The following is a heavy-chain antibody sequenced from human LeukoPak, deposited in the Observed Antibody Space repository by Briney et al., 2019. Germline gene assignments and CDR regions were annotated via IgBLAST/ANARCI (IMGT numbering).Heavy chain of an antibody. J-gene: IGHJ4*02. D-gene: IGHD2-2*01. V-gene: IGHV1-2*02. CDR3: ARGLIPAATPFDY. CDR1: GDTFTGYY. CDR2: INPNSGGT. Sequence: ASVKVSCKASGDTFTGYYMHWVQQAPGQGLEWMGWINPNSGGTNYAQKFQGRVTMTRDTSISTAYMELSRLRSDDTAVYYCARGLIPAATPFDYWGQGTLVNVSS.